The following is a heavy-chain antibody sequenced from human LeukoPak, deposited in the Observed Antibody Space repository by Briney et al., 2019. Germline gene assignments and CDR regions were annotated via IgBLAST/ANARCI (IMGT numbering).Heavy chain of an antibody. CDR2: ISYDGSYK. CDR3: AREPSSSATVDY. V-gene: IGHV3-30*03. J-gene: IGHJ4*02. Sequence: GGSLRLSCAASGFTFSSYGMHWVRQAPGKGLEWVAVISYDGSYKYYADSVRGRFTISRDNSKNTLYLQMNSLRDEDTAVYYCAREPSSSATVDYWGQGTLVTVSS. CDR1: GFTFSSYG.